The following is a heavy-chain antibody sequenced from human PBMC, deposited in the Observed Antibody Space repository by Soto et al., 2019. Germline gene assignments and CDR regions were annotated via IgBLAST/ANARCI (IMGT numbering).Heavy chain of an antibody. Sequence: GGSLRLSCAASTFTFSNYTMNWVRQAPGKGLEWVSSISSSSGYIYYADSVKGRFTISRDNAKNSLYLQMNSLRAEDTAGYYRAGDPRSSGWYYFYMDVLGKGTTVTVSS. J-gene: IGHJ6*03. D-gene: IGHD6-19*01. V-gene: IGHV3-21*01. CDR1: TFTFSNYT. CDR3: AGDPRSSGWYYFYMDV. CDR2: ISSSSGYI.